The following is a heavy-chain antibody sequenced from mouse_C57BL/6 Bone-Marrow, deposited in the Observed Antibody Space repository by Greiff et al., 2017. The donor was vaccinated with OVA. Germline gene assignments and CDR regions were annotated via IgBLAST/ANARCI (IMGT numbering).Heavy chain of an antibody. D-gene: IGHD1-1*01. CDR3: ARRYPDY. Sequence: EVKLQESGGGLVKPGGSLKLSCAASGFTFSDYGMHWVRQAPEKGLEWVAYISSGSSTIYYADTVKGRFTISRDNATNTLFLQMTSLRSEDTAIYYCARRYPDYWGQGTLVTVSA. J-gene: IGHJ3*01. CDR1: GFTFSDYG. V-gene: IGHV5-17*01. CDR2: ISSGSSTI.